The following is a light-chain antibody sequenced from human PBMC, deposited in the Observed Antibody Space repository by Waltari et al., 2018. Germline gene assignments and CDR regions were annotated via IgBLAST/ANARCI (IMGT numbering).Light chain of an antibody. Sequence: DIVITLSTGALAVSQGESVTNHCKYSQSVLYSSNNKNYLAWYQQKPGQPPKLLIYWASTRESGVPDRFSGSGSGTDFTLTISSLQAEDVAFYSCQQYYSSPWMFGQGTKVEIK. CDR2: WAS. V-gene: IGKV4-1*01. CDR1: QSVLYSSNNKNY. J-gene: IGKJ1*01. CDR3: QQYYSSPWM.